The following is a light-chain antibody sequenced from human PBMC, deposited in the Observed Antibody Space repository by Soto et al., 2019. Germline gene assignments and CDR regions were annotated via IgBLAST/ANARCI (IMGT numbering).Light chain of an antibody. CDR2: AAS. CDR1: QGISNY. V-gene: IGKV1-27*01. CDR3: QKYSSVPV. J-gene: IGKJ3*01. Sequence: DIQMTQSPSSLSASVGDRVTITCRASQGISNYVAWYQQKPGKPPKLLIYAASTLQSGVPSRFSGSGSGTDFTLTINSLQPEDVATYSCQKYSSVPVFGPGTKVHIK.